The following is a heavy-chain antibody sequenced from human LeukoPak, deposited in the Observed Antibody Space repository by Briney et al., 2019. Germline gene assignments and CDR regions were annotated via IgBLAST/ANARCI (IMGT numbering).Heavy chain of an antibody. D-gene: IGHD5-18*01. CDR3: ARDPVQYSYGLYYFDY. CDR2: ISAYNGNT. Sequence: GASVTVSCKASGYTFTSYGISWVRQAPGQGLEWMGWISAYNGNTNYAQKLQGRVTMTTDTSTSTAHMELRSLRSDDTAVYYCARDPVQYSYGLYYFDYWGQGTLVTVSS. J-gene: IGHJ4*02. V-gene: IGHV1-18*04. CDR1: GYTFTSYG.